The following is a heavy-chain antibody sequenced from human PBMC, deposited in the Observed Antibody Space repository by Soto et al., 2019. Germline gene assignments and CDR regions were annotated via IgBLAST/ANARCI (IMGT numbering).Heavy chain of an antibody. V-gene: IGHV1-69*13. D-gene: IGHD3-3*01. CDR2: IIPIFGTA. CDR1: GGTFSSYA. J-gene: IGHJ4*01. CDR3: ASDLTYYDFWSGYYTGIDY. Sequence: SVKVSCKASGGTFSSYAISWVRQAPGQGLEWMGGIIPIFGTANYAQKFQGRVTITADESTSTAYMELSSLRSEDTAVYYCASDLTYYDFWSGYYTGIDYWGQ.